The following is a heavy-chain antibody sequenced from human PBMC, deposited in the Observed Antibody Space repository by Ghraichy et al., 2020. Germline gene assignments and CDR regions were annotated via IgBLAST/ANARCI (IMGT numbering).Heavy chain of an antibody. CDR2: IYYSGTT. J-gene: IGHJ4*02. Sequence: SQTLSLTCTVSGGSISSGGYYWSWIRQHPGKGLEWIGYIYYSGTTYYNPSLKSRLIISVDTSKNQFSLKLSSVTAADTAVYYCASRIVGPGNYYDSSGSDYWGQGTLVTVSS. D-gene: IGHD3-22*01. CDR1: GGSISSGGYY. CDR3: ASRIVGPGNYYDSSGSDY. V-gene: IGHV4-31*03.